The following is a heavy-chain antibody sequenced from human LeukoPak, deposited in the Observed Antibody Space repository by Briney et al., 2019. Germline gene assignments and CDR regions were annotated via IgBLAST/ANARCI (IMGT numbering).Heavy chain of an antibody. V-gene: IGHV3-30*03. CDR1: GFTFSSYG. CDR2: ISYDGSNK. D-gene: IGHD3-10*02. CDR3: ARAYSYVRDLDY. J-gene: IGHJ4*02. Sequence: GGSLRLSCAASGFTFSSYGMHWVRQAPGKGLEWVAVISYDGSNKYYADSVKGRFTISRDNAKNSLYLQMNSLRAEDTAVYYCARAYSYVRDLDYWGQGTLVIVSS.